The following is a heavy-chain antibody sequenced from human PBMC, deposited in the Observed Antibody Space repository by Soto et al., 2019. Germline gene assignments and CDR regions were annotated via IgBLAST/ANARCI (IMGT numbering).Heavy chain of an antibody. D-gene: IGHD6-6*01. Sequence: QSQTLSLTCAISGDSVSSNSAAWNWIRQSPSRGLEWLGRTYYRSKWYNDYAVSVKSRITINPDTSKNQFSLQLNSVTPEDTAVYYCARERGGTQLVHPKNGGNWFDPWGQGTLVTVSS. CDR1: GDSVSSNSAA. CDR2: TYYRSKWYN. V-gene: IGHV6-1*01. CDR3: ARERGGTQLVHPKNGGNWFDP. J-gene: IGHJ5*02.